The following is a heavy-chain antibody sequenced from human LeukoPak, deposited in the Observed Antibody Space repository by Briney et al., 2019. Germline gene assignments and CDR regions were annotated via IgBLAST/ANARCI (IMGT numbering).Heavy chain of an antibody. D-gene: IGHD5-18*01. Sequence: SETLSLTCTVSGGSISSGSYYWSWIRQPAGKGLEWIGRIYTSGSTNYNPSLKSRVTISVDTSKNQFSLKLSSVTAAGTAVYYCARDNSPLGYSYGFNYYYYMDVWGKGTTVTVSS. CDR3: ARDNSPLGYSYGFNYYYYMDV. CDR1: GGSISSGSYY. J-gene: IGHJ6*03. V-gene: IGHV4-61*02. CDR2: IYTSGST.